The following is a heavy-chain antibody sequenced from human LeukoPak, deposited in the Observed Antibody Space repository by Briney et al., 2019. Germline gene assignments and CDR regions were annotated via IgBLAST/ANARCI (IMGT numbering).Heavy chain of an antibody. CDR3: ARRAMTTVTTHHFDY. D-gene: IGHD4-17*01. CDR1: GFTFSTYA. J-gene: IGHJ4*02. V-gene: IGHV3-21*01. CDR2: ISSSSSYI. Sequence: PGGSLRLSCAASGFTFSTYAMSWVRQAPGKGLEWVSSISSSSSYIYYADSVKGRFTISRDNAKNSLYLQMNSLRAEDTAVYYCARRAMTTVTTHHFDYWGQGTLVTVSS.